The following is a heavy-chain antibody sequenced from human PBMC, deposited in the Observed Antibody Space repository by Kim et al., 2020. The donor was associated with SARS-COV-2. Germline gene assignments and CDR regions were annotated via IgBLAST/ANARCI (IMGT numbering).Heavy chain of an antibody. V-gene: IGHV4-4*02. J-gene: IGHJ4*02. CDR3: ARGAIVGARDY. Sequence: TNYNPTLKSRGTISVDKSKSQFSLKLSSVTAADTAVYYCARGAIVGARDYWGQGTLVTVSS. CDR2: T. D-gene: IGHD1-26*01.